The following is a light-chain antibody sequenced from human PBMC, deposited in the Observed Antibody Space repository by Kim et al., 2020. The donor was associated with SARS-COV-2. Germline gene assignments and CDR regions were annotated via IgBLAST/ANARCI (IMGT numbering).Light chain of an antibody. J-gene: IGKJ1*01. CDR2: DAS. V-gene: IGKV1-5*01. CDR1: QSISSS. Sequence: DIQMTQPPSTLSASVGDRVTIPCRASQSISSSLAWYQQKPGKAPNLLISDASRLQSGVPSRFSGSGSGTEFTLTISSLQPDDFATYYCHQYRSYPRTFGQGTKVEIK. CDR3: HQYRSYPRT.